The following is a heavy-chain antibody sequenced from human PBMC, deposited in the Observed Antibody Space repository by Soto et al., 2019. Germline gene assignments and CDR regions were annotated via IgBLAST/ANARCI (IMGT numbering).Heavy chain of an antibody. J-gene: IGHJ6*02. D-gene: IGHD6-6*01. V-gene: IGHV3-30*18. CDR3: ANEYSASSGLFSYYYYGMDV. CDR1: GFTFSSYG. CDR2: ISYDGSNE. Sequence: GGSLRLSCAASGFTFSSYGMHWVRQAPGKGLEWVAVISYDGSNEYYADSVKGRFTISRDNSKNTLYLQMNSLRAEDTAVYYCANEYSASSGLFSYYYYGMDVWGQGTSVTVSS.